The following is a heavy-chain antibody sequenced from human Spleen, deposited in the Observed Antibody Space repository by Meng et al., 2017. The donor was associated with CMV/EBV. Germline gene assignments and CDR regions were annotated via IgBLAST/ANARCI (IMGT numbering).Heavy chain of an antibody. CDR3: ARGRVVPVASRSYYGMDV. CDR1: GFTFSDYY. V-gene: IGHV3-11*04. Sequence: GESLKISCAASGFTFSDYYMSWIRQAPGKGLEWVSYISSSGSSIYYADSVKGRFTISRDNAKNSLYLQMNSLRAEDTAVYYCARGRVVPVASRSYYGMDVWGQGTTVTVSS. D-gene: IGHD2-2*01. J-gene: IGHJ6*02. CDR2: ISSSGSSI.